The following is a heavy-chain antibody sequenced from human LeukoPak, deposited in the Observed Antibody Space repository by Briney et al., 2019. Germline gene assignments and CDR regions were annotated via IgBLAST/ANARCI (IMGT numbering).Heavy chain of an antibody. V-gene: IGHV3-43*02. CDR1: GFTFDGYA. CDR2: VSGGGGTT. D-gene: IGHD2-15*01. CDR3: AKVGGRCFYYFDMDV. J-gene: IGHJ6*03. Sequence: GGSLRLSCAASGFTFDGYAMHWVRRAPGKGLEWVSLVSGGGGTTYYADSVKGRFTNSRDNSKNSLYLQMNSLRTADNALYYYAKVGGRCFYYFDMDVWGKGTTVTVSS.